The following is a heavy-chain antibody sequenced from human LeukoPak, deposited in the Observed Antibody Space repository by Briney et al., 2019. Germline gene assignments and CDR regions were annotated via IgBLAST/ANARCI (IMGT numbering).Heavy chain of an antibody. CDR1: GGTFSSYA. V-gene: IGHV1-69*05. CDR2: IIPIFGTA. D-gene: IGHD6-13*01. Sequence: SVKVSCEASGGTFSSYAISWVRQAPGQGLEWMGRIIPIFGTANYAQKFQGRVTITTDESTSTAYMELSSLRSEDTAVYYCARGLPPNSSSWYYFDYWGQGTLVTVSS. J-gene: IGHJ4*02. CDR3: ARGLPPNSSSWYYFDY.